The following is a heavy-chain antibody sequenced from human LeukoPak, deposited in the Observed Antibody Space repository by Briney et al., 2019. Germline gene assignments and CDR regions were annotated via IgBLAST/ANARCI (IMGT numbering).Heavy chain of an antibody. Sequence: SQTLSLTCTVSGGSISSGGYYWSWIRQHPGKGLEWIGYIYYSGSTYYNPSLKSRVTISVDTSKNQFSLKLSSVTAADTAVYYCARGLVQGARFGWFDPWGQGTLVTVSS. CDR1: GGSISSGGYY. J-gene: IGHJ5*02. D-gene: IGHD3-10*01. V-gene: IGHV4-31*03. CDR2: IYYSGST. CDR3: ARGLVQGARFGWFDP.